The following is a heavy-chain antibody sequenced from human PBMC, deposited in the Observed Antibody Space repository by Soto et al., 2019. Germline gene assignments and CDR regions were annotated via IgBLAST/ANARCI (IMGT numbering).Heavy chain of an antibody. CDR2: IWFDGSNR. D-gene: IGHD6-19*01. J-gene: IGHJ4*02. V-gene: IGHV3-33*01. CDR3: ARAVEGGFDY. Sequence: QVQLVESEGGVVQPGRSLRLSCAASGFTFRRYGMHWVRQAPGKGLEWVAVIWFDGSNRFYADSVKGRFTISRDTSNNTLYLQMDGLGAEDAGVYYCARAVEGGFDYWGQGTLVTVSS. CDR1: GFTFRRYG.